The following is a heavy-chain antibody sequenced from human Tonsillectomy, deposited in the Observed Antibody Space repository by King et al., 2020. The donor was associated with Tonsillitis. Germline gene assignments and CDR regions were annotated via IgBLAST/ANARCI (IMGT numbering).Heavy chain of an antibody. V-gene: IGHV5-51*01. D-gene: IGHD6-13*01. CDR1: GYSFTIYS. J-gene: IGHJ4*02. Sequence: VQLVESGAEVKKPGESLKISCKGSGYSFTIYSIGWVRQMPGKGLEWMGIIYPGDSDTRYSPSFQGQVTISADKSISTAYLQWSSLKASDTAMYYWARQFGRPHSSSWYGRYFDYWGQGTLVTVSS. CDR3: ARQFGRPHSSSWYGRYFDY. CDR2: IYPGDSDT.